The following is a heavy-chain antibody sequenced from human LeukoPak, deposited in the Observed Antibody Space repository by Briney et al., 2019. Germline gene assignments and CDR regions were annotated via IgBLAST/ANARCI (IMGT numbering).Heavy chain of an antibody. J-gene: IGHJ4*02. CDR1: GDSITSYH. Sequence: PSETLSLTCTVSGDSITSYHWSWLRQPPGKGLEWIGYIFDSGSTNYNPSLKSRFTISLDTSKNQFSLRLRSVTAADTAVYYCARHSGLPFYFDFWGQGTLVTASS. V-gene: IGHV4-59*08. CDR3: ARHSGLPFYFDF. D-gene: IGHD3/OR15-3a*01. CDR2: IFDSGST.